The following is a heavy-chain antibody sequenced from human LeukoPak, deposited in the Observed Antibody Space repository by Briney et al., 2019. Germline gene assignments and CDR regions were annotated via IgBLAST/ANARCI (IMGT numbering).Heavy chain of an antibody. V-gene: IGHV3-7*01. D-gene: IGHD6-13*01. J-gene: IGHJ4*02. CDR2: IKQDGSEI. CDR1: GFTFSDYW. CDR3: AREVHGSSWTPPNFDY. Sequence: GGSLRLSCVASGFTFSDYWMNWVRQAPGKGLEWVANIKQDGSEIYSVDSVKGRFTISRDNAKNSLYLQMSGLRGEDTAVYYCAREVHGSSWTPPNFDYWGQGTLVTVSS.